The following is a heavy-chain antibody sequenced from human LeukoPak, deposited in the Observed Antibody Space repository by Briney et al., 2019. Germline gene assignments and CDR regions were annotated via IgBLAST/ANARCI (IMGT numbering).Heavy chain of an antibody. Sequence: SETLSLTCAVSGASFSGYYWSWLRQPPGKGLEWIGEINHSRSTNYSPSLKSRVTISLDTSKSQFSLKLTSVTAADTAMYYCARYGPTLTTYSFEYWGQGTLVTVSS. D-gene: IGHD4-17*01. J-gene: IGHJ4*02. CDR2: INHSRST. CDR1: GASFSGYY. V-gene: IGHV4-34*01. CDR3: ARYGPTLTTYSFEY.